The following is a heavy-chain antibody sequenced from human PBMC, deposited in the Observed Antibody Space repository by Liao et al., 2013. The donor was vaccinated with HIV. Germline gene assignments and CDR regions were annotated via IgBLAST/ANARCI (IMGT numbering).Heavy chain of an antibody. V-gene: IGHV4-61*02. Sequence: QVQLQESGPGLVKPSQTLSLTCTVSGGSISSGSYYWSWIRQPAGKGLEWIGRIYTSGSTNYNPSLKSRVTISVDTSKSQFSLKLSSVTAADTAVYYCARDGRVLYDSSGYLFDYWGQGTLVTVSS. CDR3: ARDGRVLYDSSGYLFDY. D-gene: IGHD3-22*01. J-gene: IGHJ4*02. CDR2: IYTSGST. CDR1: GGSISSGSYY.